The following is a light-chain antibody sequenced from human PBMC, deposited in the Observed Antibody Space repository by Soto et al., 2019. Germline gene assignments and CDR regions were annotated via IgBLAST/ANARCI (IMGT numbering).Light chain of an antibody. J-gene: IGKJ4*01. Sequence: EIVLTQSPGTLSLSPREGATLSCRASHDVSVSLVWYRQRPGQSPRLIIHDASNRATGISARFSGSGAGTDFTLTISRLEPEDFAVYYCQYYVSSPLTFGGGTKVDIK. CDR2: DAS. CDR1: HDVSVS. V-gene: IGKV3-20*01. CDR3: QYYVSSPLT.